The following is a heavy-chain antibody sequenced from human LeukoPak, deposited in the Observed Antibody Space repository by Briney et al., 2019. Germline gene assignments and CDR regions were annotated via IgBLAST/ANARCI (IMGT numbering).Heavy chain of an antibody. CDR2: INPNSGGT. CDR1: GYTFTSYG. V-gene: IGHV1-8*02. D-gene: IGHD6-13*01. Sequence: GASVKVSCKASGYTFTSYGISWVRQAPGQGLEWMGWINPNSGGTNYAQKFQGRVTLTRNTSISTAYMELSSLRSEDTAVYYCARAYRSLYYYYYYMDVWGKGTTVTISS. J-gene: IGHJ6*03. CDR3: ARAYRSLYYYYYYMDV.